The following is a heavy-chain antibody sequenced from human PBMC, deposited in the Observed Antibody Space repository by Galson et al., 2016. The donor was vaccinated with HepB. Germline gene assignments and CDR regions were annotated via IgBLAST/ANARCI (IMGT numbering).Heavy chain of an antibody. V-gene: IGHV3-30*18. J-gene: IGHJ2*01. CDR3: AKLLRKYSYGYSRWYFDL. D-gene: IGHD5-18*01. Sequence: SLRLSCAASGFTFSTYGMHWVRQAPGKGLEWVAVISYDGNTKYYVDSVKGRFTISRDNSKNTLYLQMNSMKAEDTAVYHCAKLLRKYSYGYSRWYFDLWGRGTLVTVSS. CDR2: ISYDGNTK. CDR1: GFTFSTYG.